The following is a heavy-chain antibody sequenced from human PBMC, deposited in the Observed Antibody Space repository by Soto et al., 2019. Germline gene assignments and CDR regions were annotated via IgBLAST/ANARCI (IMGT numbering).Heavy chain of an antibody. CDR2: IYYSGST. CDR1: GGSISSGGYY. CDR3: ARDGRDYDSSGYYFGY. D-gene: IGHD3-22*01. J-gene: IGHJ4*02. Sequence: SETLSLTCTVSGGSISSGGYYWSWIRQHPGKGLEWIGYIYYSGSTYYNPSLKSRVTISVDTSKNQFSLKLSSVTAADTAVYYCARDGRDYDSSGYYFGYWGQGTLVTVS. V-gene: IGHV4-31*03.